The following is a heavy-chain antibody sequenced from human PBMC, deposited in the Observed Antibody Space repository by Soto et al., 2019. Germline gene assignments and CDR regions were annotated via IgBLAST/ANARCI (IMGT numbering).Heavy chain of an antibody. V-gene: IGHV4-34*01. D-gene: IGHD3-22*01. CDR1: GGSFSGYY. Sequence: PSETLSLTCAVYGGSFSGYYWSWIRQPPGKGLEWIGEINHSGSTNYNPSLKSRVTISVDTSKNQFSLKLSSVTAADTAVYYCARGASRYYDSSGYYSPYYFDYWGQGTLVTVSS. CDR3: ARGASRYYDSSGYYSPYYFDY. CDR2: INHSGST. J-gene: IGHJ4*02.